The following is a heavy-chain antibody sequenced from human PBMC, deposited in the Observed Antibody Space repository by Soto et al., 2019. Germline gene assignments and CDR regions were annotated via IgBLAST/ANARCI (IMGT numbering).Heavy chain of an antibody. CDR1: GGSISSTTYY. CDR3: ARSGIRQQLIVIDY. J-gene: IGHJ4*02. V-gene: IGHV4-39*01. CDR2: IYYSGST. D-gene: IGHD6-13*01. Sequence: QLQLQESGPGLVKPSETLSLTCTVSGGSISSTTYYWGWMRQPPGKGLEWIGSIYYSGSTYYNPSLKSRVSISVDTSKNQFSLKLTSVTAADTAVYFCARSGIRQQLIVIDYWGQGTLVTVSS.